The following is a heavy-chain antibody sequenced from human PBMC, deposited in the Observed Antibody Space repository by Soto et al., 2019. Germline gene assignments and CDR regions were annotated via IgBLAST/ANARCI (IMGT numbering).Heavy chain of an antibody. CDR1: GGTFNTYA. D-gene: IGHD3-10*01. J-gene: IGHJ4*02. CDR3: AREVQVHTPAFVY. CDR2: ISPMFGAA. V-gene: IGHV1-69*19. Sequence: QVRLVQSGAEMKKPGSSVKVSCQSSGGTFNTYAMNWVRQAPGQGPEWMGDISPMFGAANYEPKFQGRVTITADESTGTSYMQLSSLTSEDTALYFCAREVQVHTPAFVYWGQGTLVTVSS.